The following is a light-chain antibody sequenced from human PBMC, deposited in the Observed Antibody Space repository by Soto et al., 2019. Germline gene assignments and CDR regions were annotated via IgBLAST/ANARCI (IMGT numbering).Light chain of an antibody. V-gene: IGLV2-14*01. Sequence: QSVLTQPASVSGSPGQSITISCTGTSSDVGRYDYVSWYQQHPGKAPKVLIYGVSNRPSGVSDRFSGSKSGNTASLTISGLQAEDEADYYCSSYTSNNIPVIFGGGTKVTVL. J-gene: IGLJ2*01. CDR1: SSDVGRYDY. CDR2: GVS. CDR3: SSYTSNNIPVI.